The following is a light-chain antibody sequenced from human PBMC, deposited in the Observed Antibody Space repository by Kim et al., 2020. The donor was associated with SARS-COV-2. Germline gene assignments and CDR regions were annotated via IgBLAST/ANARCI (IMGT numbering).Light chain of an antibody. Sequence: GQNVTIACSGSSSNIGNKDVSWYQQLPGTAPKLLIYDNNRRPSGIPDRCSGSKSGTSATLGITGLQTGDEADYYCGTWDTSLSAWVFGGGTQLTVL. CDR3: GTWDTSLSAWV. CDR2: DNN. J-gene: IGLJ3*02. CDR1: SSNIGNKD. V-gene: IGLV1-51*01.